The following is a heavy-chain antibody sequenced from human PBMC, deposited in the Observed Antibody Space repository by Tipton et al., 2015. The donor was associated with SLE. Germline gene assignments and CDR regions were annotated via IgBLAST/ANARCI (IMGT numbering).Heavy chain of an antibody. CDR1: GFTFRTYT. Sequence: SGFTFRTYTMHWVRQSPGKGLEWVAFIRSDASKEEYADSVKGRFIISRVDSKNTLYLQVNSLRNEDTAVYYCATDGLAAWGQGTLVTVSS. CDR2: IRSDASKE. V-gene: IGHV3-30*02. J-gene: IGHJ1*01. CDR3: ATDGLAA.